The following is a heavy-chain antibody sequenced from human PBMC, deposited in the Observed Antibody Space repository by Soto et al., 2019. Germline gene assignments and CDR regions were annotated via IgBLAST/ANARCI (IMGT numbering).Heavy chain of an antibody. Sequence: QVQLVESGGGVVQPGRSLRLSCAASGFTFSSYVMHWVRQAPGKGLEWVAVVSNDGSNKYYADSVKGRFTISRDNSKNTLYLQMNSLRAEDTSVYYCAKVLLTYTSGWYHPHFDYWGQGTLVTVSS. V-gene: IGHV3-30*18. CDR3: AKVLLTYTSGWYHPHFDY. CDR2: VSNDGSNK. D-gene: IGHD6-19*01. CDR1: GFTFSSYV. J-gene: IGHJ4*02.